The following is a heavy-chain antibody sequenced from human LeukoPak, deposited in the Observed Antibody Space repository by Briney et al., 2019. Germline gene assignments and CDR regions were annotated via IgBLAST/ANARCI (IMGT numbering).Heavy chain of an antibody. D-gene: IGHD6-13*01. CDR1: GFTFSSYA. V-gene: IGHV3-23*01. CDR3: AKNSWPNWFDP. CDR2: ISVSGGST. Sequence: GGSLRLSCAASGFTFSSYAMSWVRQAPGKGLEWVSGISVSGGSTYYADSVKGRFTIPRDNSKNTLYLQMNILRAEDTTVYYCAKNSWPNWFDPWGQGTLVTVSS. J-gene: IGHJ5*02.